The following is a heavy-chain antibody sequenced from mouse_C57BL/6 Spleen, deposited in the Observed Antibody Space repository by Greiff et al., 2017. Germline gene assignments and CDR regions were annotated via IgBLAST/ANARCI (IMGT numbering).Heavy chain of an antibody. V-gene: IGHV1-80*01. D-gene: IGHD1-1*01. CDR2: IYPGDGDT. Sequence: QVQLQQSGAELVTPGASVKISCKASGYAFSSYWMNWVKQRPGKGLGWIGPIYPGDGDTKYNGKFKGKAPLTDDKSSSTAYMQLSSLTSEDSAFYVWARSHYYGCSLYGYFDVWGTGTTVTVSS. CDR1: GYAFSSYW. J-gene: IGHJ1*03. CDR3: ARSHYYGCSLYGYFDV.